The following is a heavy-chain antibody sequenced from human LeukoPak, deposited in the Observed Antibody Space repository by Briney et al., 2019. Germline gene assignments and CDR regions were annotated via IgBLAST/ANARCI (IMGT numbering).Heavy chain of an antibody. D-gene: IGHD1-26*01. V-gene: IGHV3-48*03. CDR1: GFTFSSYE. CDR3: ARVAVYSGTLDY. J-gene: IGHJ4*02. Sequence: GGSLRLSCAASGFTFSSYEMNWVRQAPGKGLEWVSYISSSGSTIYYADSVKGRFTISRDNAKNSLYLQMNSLRAEVTAVYYCARVAVYSGTLDYWGQGTLVTVSS. CDR2: ISSSGSTI.